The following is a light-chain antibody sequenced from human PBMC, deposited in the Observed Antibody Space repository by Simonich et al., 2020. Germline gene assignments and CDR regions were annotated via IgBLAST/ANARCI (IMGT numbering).Light chain of an antibody. Sequence: QSALTQPASVAGSPGQSITISCTGTSSDGGGYNYVSWYQQHPGKAPKLMIYDVMKRPTWVSNRFSGSKSGNTASLTISGLQAEYEADYYCSSYAGSSTVVFGGGTKLTVL. CDR3: SSYAGSSTVV. V-gene: IGLV2-14*01. J-gene: IGLJ2*01. CDR1: SSDGGGYNY. CDR2: DVM.